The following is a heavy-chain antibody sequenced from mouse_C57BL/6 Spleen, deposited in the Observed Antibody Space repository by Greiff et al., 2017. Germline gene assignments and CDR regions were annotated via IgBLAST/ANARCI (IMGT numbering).Heavy chain of an antibody. CDR1: GFSFNTYA. CDR3: VRHGYYDYIYAMDY. CDR2: IRSKSNNYAT. J-gene: IGHJ4*01. D-gene: IGHD2-4*01. Sequence: EVKVVESGGGLVQPKGSLKLSCAASGFSFNTYAMNWVRQAPGKGLEWVARIRSKSNNYATYYADSVKDRFTISRDDSESMLYLQMNNLKTEDTAMYYCVRHGYYDYIYAMDYWGQGTSVTVSS. V-gene: IGHV10-1*01.